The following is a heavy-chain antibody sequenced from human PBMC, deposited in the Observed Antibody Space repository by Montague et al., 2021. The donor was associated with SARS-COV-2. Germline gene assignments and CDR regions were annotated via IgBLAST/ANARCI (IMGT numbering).Heavy chain of an antibody. D-gene: IGHD5-18*01. CDR3: ALETPMVTFLA. V-gene: IGHV2-70*11. J-gene: IGHJ5*02. Sequence: VKPTQTLTLTCTFSGFSLSTSGMCVSWIRQPPGKSLEWLARIXXXDYKYYSTSLKTRLTISKDTSNNQVVLTMTNMDPVDTATYYCALETPMVTFLAWGQGTLVTVSS. CDR1: GFSLSTSGMC. CDR2: IXXXDYK.